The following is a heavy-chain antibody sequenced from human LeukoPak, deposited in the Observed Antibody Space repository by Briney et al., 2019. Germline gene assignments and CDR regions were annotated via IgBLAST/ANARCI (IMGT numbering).Heavy chain of an antibody. CDR1: GFTFSSYA. D-gene: IGHD6-13*01. V-gene: IGHV3-23*01. CDR3: AKGAVAAAGGIDY. Sequence: PGGSLRLSCAASGFTFSSYAMSWVRQAPGKGLECVSAISGSGSTTSYADSVNGRFTISRENSKHTLYLQMNSLRAEDTAVYYCAKGAVAAAGGIDYWGQGTLVTVSS. CDR2: ISGSGSTT. J-gene: IGHJ4*02.